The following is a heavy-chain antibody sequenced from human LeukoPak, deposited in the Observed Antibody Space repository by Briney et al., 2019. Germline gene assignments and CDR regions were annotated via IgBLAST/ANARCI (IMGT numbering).Heavy chain of an antibody. CDR2: IYTSGST. CDR3: ARGIVVVAQLGYYYYYMDV. V-gene: IGHV4-61*02. Sequence: SETLSLTCTVSGGSISSGSYYWSWIRQPAGKGLEWIVRIYTSGSTNYNPSLKSRITISVNTSKNQFSLKLSSVTAADTAVYYCARGIVVVAQLGYYYYYMDVWGKGTTVTISS. D-gene: IGHD2-15*01. J-gene: IGHJ6*03. CDR1: GGSISSGSYY.